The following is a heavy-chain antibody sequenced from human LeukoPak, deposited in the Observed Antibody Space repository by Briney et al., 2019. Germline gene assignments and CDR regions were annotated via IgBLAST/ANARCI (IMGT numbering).Heavy chain of an antibody. CDR2: MNPNSGNT. Sequence: ASVKVSWKASGYTFTSYDMNWVRQATGQGLEWMGWMNPNSGNTGYAQKFQGRVTMTRNTSISTAYMELSRLRSEDTAVYYCARERGSYDFWSGYRYWYFDLWGRGTLVTVSS. CDR3: ARERGSYDFWSGYRYWYFDL. V-gene: IGHV1-8*01. J-gene: IGHJ2*01. D-gene: IGHD3-3*01. CDR1: GYTFTSYD.